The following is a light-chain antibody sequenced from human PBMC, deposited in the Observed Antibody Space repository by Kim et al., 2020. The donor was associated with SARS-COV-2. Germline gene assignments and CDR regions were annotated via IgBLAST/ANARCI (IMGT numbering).Light chain of an antibody. CDR3: SSYTSSSTWV. J-gene: IGLJ3*02. V-gene: IGLV2-14*03. CDR2: DVT. CDR1: SSDVGGYNY. Sequence: QSVLTQPASVSGSPGQSITLSCTGTSSDVGGYNYVSWYQQHPGKAPKLMIYDVTNRPSGVSNRFSGSKSGNTASLTISGLQAEDEADYYCSSYTSSSTWVFGAGTQLTVL.